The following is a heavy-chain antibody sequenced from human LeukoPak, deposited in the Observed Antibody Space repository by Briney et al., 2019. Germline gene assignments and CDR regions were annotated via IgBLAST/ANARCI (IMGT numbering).Heavy chain of an antibody. CDR1: GGTFSSYA. V-gene: IGHV1-2*02. J-gene: IGHJ5*02. CDR2: INPNSGGT. D-gene: IGHD3-3*01. CDR3: ARAQNTIFGGNNWFDP. Sequence: GASVKVSCKASGGTFSSYAISWVRQAPGQGLEWMGWINPNSGGTNYAQKFQGRVTMTRDTSISTAYMELSRLRSDDTAVYYCARAQNTIFGGNNWFDPWGQGTLVTVSS.